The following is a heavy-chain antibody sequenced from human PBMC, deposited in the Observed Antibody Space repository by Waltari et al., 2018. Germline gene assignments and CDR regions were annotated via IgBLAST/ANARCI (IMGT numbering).Heavy chain of an antibody. Sequence: EVQLVESGGGLVQPGGSLRLSCAASGFTFSSYELNWVRQAPGKGLEWVSYISSSGSTIYYADSVKGRFTISRDNAKNSLYLQMNSLRAEDTAVYYCARRGGYYDFWSGYLLYWGQGTLVTVSS. CDR2: ISSSGSTI. J-gene: IGHJ4*02. CDR3: ARRGGYYDFWSGYLLY. V-gene: IGHV3-48*03. CDR1: GFTFSSYE. D-gene: IGHD3-3*01.